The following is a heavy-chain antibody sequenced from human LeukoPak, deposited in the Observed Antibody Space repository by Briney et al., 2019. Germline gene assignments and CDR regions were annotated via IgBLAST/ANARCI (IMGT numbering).Heavy chain of an antibody. Sequence: GGSLRLSCAASGFTFSSYWMSWVRQTPGKGLEWVANIMQDGSKKYYVDSVKGRFTISRDNAKNSLYLQMNSLRAEDTAVYYCAREGEGYFDYWGQGTLVTVSS. CDR1: GFTFSSYW. CDR3: AREGEGYFDY. J-gene: IGHJ4*02. V-gene: IGHV3-7*01. CDR2: IMQDGSKK.